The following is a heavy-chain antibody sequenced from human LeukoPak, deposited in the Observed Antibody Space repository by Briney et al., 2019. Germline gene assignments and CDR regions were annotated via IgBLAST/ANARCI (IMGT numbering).Heavy chain of an antibody. CDR3: ARSSSSTMAGLDY. Sequence: GASVKVSCKASGYTFTSYYMHWVRQAPGQGLEWMGIIHPSGGSTSYAQKFQGRVTMTRDMSTSTVYMELSSLRSEDTAVYYCARSSSSTMAGLDYWGQGTLVTVSS. CDR2: IHPSGGST. V-gene: IGHV1-46*01. D-gene: IGHD2-2*01. J-gene: IGHJ4*02. CDR1: GYTFTSYY.